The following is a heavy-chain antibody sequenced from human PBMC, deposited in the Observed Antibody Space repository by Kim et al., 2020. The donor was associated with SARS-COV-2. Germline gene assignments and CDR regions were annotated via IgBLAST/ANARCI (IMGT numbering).Heavy chain of an antibody. D-gene: IGHD3-16*01. CDR2: INEDGSIN. Sequence: GGSLRLSCAASGFTFSISWMTWVRQAPGRGLDWVAHINEDGSINKYVDSVKGRFTISRDNAQNSVYLQMNNLRAEDTAVYYCAIGGGAHWGLGTLVTVSS. CDR3: AIGGGAH. V-gene: IGHV3-7*05. CDR1: GFTFSISW. J-gene: IGHJ4*02.